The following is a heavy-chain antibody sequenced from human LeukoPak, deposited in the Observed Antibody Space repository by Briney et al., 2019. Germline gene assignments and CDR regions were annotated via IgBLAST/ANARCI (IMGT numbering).Heavy chain of an antibody. D-gene: IGHD3-22*01. CDR3: AGLVGRYSSGLYYYYFDY. CDR1: GDSINSLDL. V-gene: IGHV4-4*02. J-gene: IGHJ4*02. Sequence: SETLSLTCTVSGDSINSLDLWSWVRQPPGKGLEWIGEMYLSGTTHSNPSVKSRVTISIDKSKNQFFLNLSSVTAADTAVHYCAGLVGRYSSGLYYYYFDYWGQGTLVTVSS. CDR2: MYLSGTT.